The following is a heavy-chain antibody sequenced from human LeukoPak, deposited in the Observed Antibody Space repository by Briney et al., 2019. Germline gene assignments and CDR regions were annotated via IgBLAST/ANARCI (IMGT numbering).Heavy chain of an antibody. CDR2: IYYSGST. Sequence: PSETLSLTCTVSGGPISSSSYYWGWIRQPPGKGLEWIGSIYYSGSTYYNPSLKSRVTISVDTSKNQFSLKLGSVTAADTAVYYCARPSSGSYSDYWGQGTLVTVSS. J-gene: IGHJ4*02. CDR1: GGPISSSSYY. CDR3: ARPSSGSYSDY. D-gene: IGHD1-26*01. V-gene: IGHV4-39*01.